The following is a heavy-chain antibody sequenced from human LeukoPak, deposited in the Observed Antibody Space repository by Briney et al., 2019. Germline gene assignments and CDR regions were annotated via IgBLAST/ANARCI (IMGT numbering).Heavy chain of an antibody. D-gene: IGHD3-9*01. Sequence: GGSLRLSCVASGFTFRDFSMSWVRQAPGKGLEWVSVISNGGDDTYYADSVKGRFAISRDNSKNTLYLQMNSLRTEDTAIYYCAKDRLYFGNDFGDYWGQGTLATVSS. J-gene: IGHJ4*02. V-gene: IGHV3-23*01. CDR3: AKDRLYFGNDFGDY. CDR2: ISNGGDDT. CDR1: GFTFRDFS.